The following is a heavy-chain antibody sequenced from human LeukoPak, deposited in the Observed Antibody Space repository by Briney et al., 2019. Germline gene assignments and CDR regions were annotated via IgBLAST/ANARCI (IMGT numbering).Heavy chain of an antibody. CDR3: AKDKGRYCSGGSCSPDYYYYGMDV. V-gene: IGHV3-30*18. D-gene: IGHD2-15*01. CDR1: GFTFSSYG. Sequence: AGGSLRLSCAASGFTFSSYGMRWVRQAPGKGLEWVAVISYDGSNKYYADSVKGRFTISRDNSKNTLYLQMNSLRAEDTAVYYCAKDKGRYCSGGSCSPDYYYYGMDVWGQGTTVTVSS. CDR2: ISYDGSNK. J-gene: IGHJ6*02.